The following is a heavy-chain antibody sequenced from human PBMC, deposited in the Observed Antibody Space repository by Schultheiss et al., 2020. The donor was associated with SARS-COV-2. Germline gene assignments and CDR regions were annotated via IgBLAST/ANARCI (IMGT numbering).Heavy chain of an antibody. CDR3: ARVAVRGVTGFDP. V-gene: IGHV4-34*01. Sequence: SQTLSLTCAVYGGSFRGYYWSWIRQPPGKGLEWIGEINHSGSTNYNPSLKSRVTISVDTSKNQFSLKLSSVTAADTAVYYCARVAVRGVTGFDPWGQGTLVTVSS. D-gene: IGHD3-10*01. CDR1: GGSFRGYY. J-gene: IGHJ5*02. CDR2: INHSGST.